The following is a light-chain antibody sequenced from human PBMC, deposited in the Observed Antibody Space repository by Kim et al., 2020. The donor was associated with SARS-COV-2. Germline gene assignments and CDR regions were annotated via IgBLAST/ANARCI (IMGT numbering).Light chain of an antibody. CDR2: KDS. V-gene: IGLV3-9*01. CDR3: QVWDSGTWV. J-gene: IGLJ3*02. Sequence: VALGQTARLTGGGNNIQTKNVHGYRQKTGQAPVLVMYKDSKRPSGIPERFSGSNSGNTATLTISRAQAGDEADYYCQVWDSGTWVFGGGTQLTV. CDR1: NIQTKN.